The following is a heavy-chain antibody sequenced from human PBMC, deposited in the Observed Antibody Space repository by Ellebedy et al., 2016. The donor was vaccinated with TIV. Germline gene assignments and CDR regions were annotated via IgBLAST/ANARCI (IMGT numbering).Heavy chain of an antibody. D-gene: IGHD2-15*01. CDR2: VYPGDSDT. V-gene: IGHV5-51*01. Sequence: ASVKVSCKGSGYSFTNYWIGWVRQMPGKGLEWMGVVYPGDSDTRYSPSFQGQVTISADKSISTAYLQWSSLKASDTAIYYCARRGASCSGGNCYDTGGSDYWGQGTLVTVSS. CDR3: ARRGASCSGGNCYDTGGSDY. J-gene: IGHJ4*02. CDR1: GYSFTNYW.